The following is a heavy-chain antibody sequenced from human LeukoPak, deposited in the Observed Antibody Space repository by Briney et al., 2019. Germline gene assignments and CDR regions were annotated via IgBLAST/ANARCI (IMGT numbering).Heavy chain of an antibody. CDR3: ARLINGRSYHAFDI. J-gene: IGHJ3*02. CDR1: GFTFSSYS. V-gene: IGHV3-21*01. CDR2: ISSSSSYI. D-gene: IGHD3-16*02. Sequence: GGSLRLSCAASGFTFSSYSMNWVRQAPGKGLEWVSSISSSSSYIYYADSVKGQFTISRDNAKNSLYLQMNSLRAEDTAVYYCARLINGRSYHAFDIWGQGTMVTVSS.